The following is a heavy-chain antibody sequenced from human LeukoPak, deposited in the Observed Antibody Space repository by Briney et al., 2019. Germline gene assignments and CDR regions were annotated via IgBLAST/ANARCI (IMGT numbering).Heavy chain of an antibody. D-gene: IGHD1-26*01. CDR3: ARRGPLYSGSFTLYYYYYMDV. CDR1: GGSINSGGYS. V-gene: IGHV4-30-2*01. CDR2: IYESGST. Sequence: SQTLSLTCAVSGGSINSGGYSWSWIRQPPGKGLEWIGYIYESGSTYYNPSLKSRVTMSLDRSKRQISLKLSSVTAADTAVYYCARRGPLYSGSFTLYYYYYMDVWGKGTTVTVSS. J-gene: IGHJ6*03.